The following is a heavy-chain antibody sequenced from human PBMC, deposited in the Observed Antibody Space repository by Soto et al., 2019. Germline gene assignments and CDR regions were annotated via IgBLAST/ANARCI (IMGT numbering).Heavy chain of an antibody. CDR2: IWYDGTQK. D-gene: IGHD4-17*01. CDR3: ARAGGTTVTGLWHFDS. J-gene: IGHJ4*02. Sequence: QVQLEESGGGVVQPGRSLRLSCEASGFTFNTYSMHWVRQPPGKGLEWLAAIWYDGTQKYYADSVKGRFIISRDNSKKTLYLERKSMRAEDTAVYYCARAGGTTVTGLWHFDSWGQGTLVTVSS. V-gene: IGHV3-33*01. CDR1: GFTFNTYS.